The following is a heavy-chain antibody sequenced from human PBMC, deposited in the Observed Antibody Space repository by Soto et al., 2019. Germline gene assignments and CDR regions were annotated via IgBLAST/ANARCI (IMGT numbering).Heavy chain of an antibody. J-gene: IGHJ6*02. D-gene: IGHD5-12*01. V-gene: IGHV3-30*18. CDR2: ISYDGSNK. Sequence: LRLSCAASGFTFSSYGMHWVRQAPGKGLEWVAVISYDGSNKYYADSVKGRFTISRDNSKNTLYLQMNSLRAEDTAVYYCAKDMERHSGYDKPYHYYYYGMDVWGQGTTVTVSS. CDR1: GFTFSSYG. CDR3: AKDMERHSGYDKPYHYYYYGMDV.